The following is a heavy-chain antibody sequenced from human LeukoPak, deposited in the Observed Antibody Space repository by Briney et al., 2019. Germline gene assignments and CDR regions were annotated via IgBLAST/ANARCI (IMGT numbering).Heavy chain of an antibody. CDR3: ARDSPIVVVPAANYYYYGMDV. Sequence: GASVKVSCKASGYTFTSYDINWVRQAPGQGLEWMGWINPNSGGTNYAQKFQGRVTMTRDTSISTAYMELSRLRSDDTAVYYCARDSPIVVVPAANYYYYGMDVWGQGTTVTVSS. CDR1: GYTFTSYD. V-gene: IGHV1-2*02. J-gene: IGHJ6*02. D-gene: IGHD2-2*01. CDR2: INPNSGGT.